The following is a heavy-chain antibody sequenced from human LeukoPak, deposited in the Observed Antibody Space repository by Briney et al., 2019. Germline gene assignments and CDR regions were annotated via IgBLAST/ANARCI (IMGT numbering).Heavy chain of an antibody. CDR1: GGSFSGYY. CDR2: INHSGST. J-gene: IGHJ1*01. D-gene: IGHD2-2*01. CDR3: ASSSGQDVVVVPAAGHSGPKYFQH. Sequence: SETLSLTCAVYGGSFSGYYWSWIRQPPGKGLEWIGEINHSGSTNYNPSLKSRVTISVDTSKNQFSLKLSSVTAADTAVYYCASSSGQDVVVVPAAGHSGPKYFQHWGQGTLVTVSS. V-gene: IGHV4-34*01.